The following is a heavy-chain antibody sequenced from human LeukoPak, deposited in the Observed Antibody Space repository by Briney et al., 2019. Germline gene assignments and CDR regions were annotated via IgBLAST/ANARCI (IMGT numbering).Heavy chain of an antibody. CDR3: ARDLYYDSSGYYYGDDAFDI. CDR2: IYTSGST. CDR1: GGSISSYY. V-gene: IGHV4-4*07. Sequence: PSETLSLTCTVSGGSISSYYWSWIRQPAGKGLEWIGRIYTSGSTNYNPPPKSRVTMSVDTSKNQFSLKLSSVTAADTAVYYCARDLYYDSSGYYYGDDAFDIWGQGTMVTVSS. D-gene: IGHD3-22*01. J-gene: IGHJ3*02.